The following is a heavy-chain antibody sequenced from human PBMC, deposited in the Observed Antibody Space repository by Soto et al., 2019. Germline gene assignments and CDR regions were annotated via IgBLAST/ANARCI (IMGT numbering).Heavy chain of an antibody. CDR3: ATQRRGPIPFFWWLSPVAS. CDR2: ISHSGDT. CDR1: GDSITSSDFY. V-gene: IGHV4-39*01. D-gene: IGHD3-3*01. Sequence: QLHLQESGPGLVEPSGTLSLTCTVSGDSITSSDFYWGWIRQPPGQGLEWVGTISHSGDTYYNPHLKCRLNMSVDASKTQFSLKLPSVTAADAAVYFCATQRRGPIPFFWWLSPVASWSQGILVTVSS. J-gene: IGHJ5*02.